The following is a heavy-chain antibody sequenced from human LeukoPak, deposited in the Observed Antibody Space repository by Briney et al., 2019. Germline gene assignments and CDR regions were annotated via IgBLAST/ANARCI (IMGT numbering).Heavy chain of an antibody. Sequence: GGSLRLSCAASGFTVSSNYMSWVRQAPGKGLEWVSVIYSGGSTYYADSVKGRFTISRDNSKNMLYLQMNSLRAEDAAVYYCAKDLHNWGLDYWGQGTLVTVSS. J-gene: IGHJ4*02. CDR2: IYSGGST. D-gene: IGHD7-27*01. CDR1: GFTVSSNY. CDR3: AKDLHNWGLDY. V-gene: IGHV3-66*01.